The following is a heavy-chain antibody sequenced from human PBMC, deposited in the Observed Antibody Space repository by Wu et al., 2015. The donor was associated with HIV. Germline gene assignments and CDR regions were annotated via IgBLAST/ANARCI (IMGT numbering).Heavy chain of an antibody. J-gene: IGHJ3*02. V-gene: IGHV1-69-2*01. CDR1: GFAFIDYY. CDR2: VDPENGQT. Sequence: VQLVQSGADVKPPGTSMKVSCRISGFAFIDYYISWVQQAPGKGLKWMGFVDPENGQTMYAEEFRRRVTITADTSTDTAYMELRRLTPEDTAVYYCARGSIAVAGTGSAFDIWGQRDKWSPSLQ. D-gene: IGHD6-19*01. CDR3: ARGSIAVAGTGSAFDI.